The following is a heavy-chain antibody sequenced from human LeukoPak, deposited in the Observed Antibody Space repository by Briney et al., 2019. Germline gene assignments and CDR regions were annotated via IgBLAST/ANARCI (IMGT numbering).Heavy chain of an antibody. CDR1: GLTFSSYE. CDR2: ISSSGSYI. Sequence: GGSLRLSCAAPGLTFSSYEMNWVRQAPGKGLEWISYISSSGSYIYYADSVKGRFTISRDNAKNSLYLQMNSLRVDDTAVYYCARDNAATVTPYSFYAMDLWGQGTTVTVSS. V-gene: IGHV3-48*03. J-gene: IGHJ6*02. CDR3: ARDNAATVTPYSFYAMDL. D-gene: IGHD4-17*01.